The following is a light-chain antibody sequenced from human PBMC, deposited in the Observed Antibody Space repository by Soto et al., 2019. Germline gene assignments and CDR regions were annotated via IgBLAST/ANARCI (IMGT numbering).Light chain of an antibody. V-gene: IGKV3-20*01. CDR3: QQYGRSPMFT. J-gene: IGKJ2*01. Sequence: PGDRATLSYRASQSVSSDYLAWYQQKPGQAPRLLIYGASRGAAGIPDRFSGSGSGTDFTLTISRLEPEDFAVYFCQQYGRSPMFTFGQGTKLEVK. CDR2: GAS. CDR1: QSVSSDY.